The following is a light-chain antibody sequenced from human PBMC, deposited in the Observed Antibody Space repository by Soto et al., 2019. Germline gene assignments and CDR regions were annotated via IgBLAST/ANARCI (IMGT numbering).Light chain of an antibody. Sequence: DIQMTQSPASLSASVGDRVTITCRASQGIKNSLAWYQHKPGKPPKLLIYAASTLQSGVPSRFRGSGSGTDFTLTISSLQPEDVATYYCQKYFSAPWTFGQGTKVDIK. CDR1: QGIKNS. V-gene: IGKV1-27*01. J-gene: IGKJ1*01. CDR3: QKYFSAPWT. CDR2: AAS.